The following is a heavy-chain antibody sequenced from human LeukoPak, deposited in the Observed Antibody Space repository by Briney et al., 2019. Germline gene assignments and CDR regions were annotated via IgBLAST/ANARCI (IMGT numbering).Heavy chain of an antibody. J-gene: IGHJ4*02. V-gene: IGHV1-46*01. CDR2: INPSGGST. CDR1: GYTFTSYY. D-gene: IGHD3-22*01. CDR3: ARDRGDYYDSSGSIGY. Sequence: ASVKVSCKSSGYTFTSYYMHWVRQPPGQGLEWMGIINPSGGSTSYAQKFQGRVTMTRDTSTSTVYMELSSLRSEDTAVYYCARDRGDYYDSSGSIGYWGQGTLVTVSS.